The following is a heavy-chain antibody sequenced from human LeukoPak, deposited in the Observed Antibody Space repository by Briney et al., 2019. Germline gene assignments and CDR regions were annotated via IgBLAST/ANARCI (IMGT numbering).Heavy chain of an antibody. CDR1: GYTFTGYY. CDR2: MNPNSGNT. Sequence: ASVKVSCKASGYTFTGYYMHWVRQAPGQGLEWMGWMNPNSGNTGYAQKFQGRVTITRNTSISTAYMELSSLRSEDTAVYYCARGRSALYYYYYMDVWGKGTTVTVSS. J-gene: IGHJ6*03. CDR3: ARGRSALYYYYYMDV. D-gene: IGHD3-3*01. V-gene: IGHV1-8*03.